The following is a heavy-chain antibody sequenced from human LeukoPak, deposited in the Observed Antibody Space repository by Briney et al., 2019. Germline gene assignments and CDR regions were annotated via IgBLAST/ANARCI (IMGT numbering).Heavy chain of an antibody. J-gene: IGHJ4*02. Sequence: PGGSLRLSCAASGFTFSSYAMSWVRQAPGKGLEWVSAISAGGGSTYYADSVKGRFSISRDNSKNTVYLQMNTLRVEDTAMYYCAKGRDNSGYDIFDYWGQGTLVTVSS. V-gene: IGHV3-23*01. CDR1: GFTFSSYA. D-gene: IGHD3-22*01. CDR3: AKGRDNSGYDIFDY. CDR2: ISAGGGST.